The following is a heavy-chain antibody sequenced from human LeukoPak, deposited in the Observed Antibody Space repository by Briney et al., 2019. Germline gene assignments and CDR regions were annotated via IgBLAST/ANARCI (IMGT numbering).Heavy chain of an antibody. J-gene: IGHJ3*01. CDR1: SGSISTSNYY. CDR2: IFYSGST. CDR3: AKSNGYGLIDV. D-gene: IGHD3-10*01. V-gene: IGHV4-39*07. Sequence: SETLCLTCTVSSGSISTSNYYWGWVRQPPGKALEWVVNIFYSGSTYYSPSIKSRATISLHTTRNQFSLKLNSVAAAYTALYYCAKSNGYGLIDVWGQGTMVTVSS.